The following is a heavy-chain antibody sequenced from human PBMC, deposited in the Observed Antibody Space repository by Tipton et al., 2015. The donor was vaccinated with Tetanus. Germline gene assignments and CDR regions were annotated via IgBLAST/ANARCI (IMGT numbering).Heavy chain of an antibody. Sequence: TLSLTCTVSGGSMSNNYWSWIRQPPGKGLEWIAYIFHSGSSYYNPTLKSRVTISVDTSKNHFSLKLDSVTAADAAVYYCARPGVGGYTGYYFDFWGQGTVVTVSS. J-gene: IGHJ4*02. CDR2: IFHSGSS. CDR1: GGSMSNNY. CDR3: ARPGVGGYTGYYFDF. V-gene: IGHV4-59*08. D-gene: IGHD5-12*01.